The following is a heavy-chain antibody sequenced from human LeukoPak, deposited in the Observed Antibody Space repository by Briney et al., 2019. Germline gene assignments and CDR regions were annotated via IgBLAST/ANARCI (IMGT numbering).Heavy chain of an antibody. J-gene: IGHJ5*02. V-gene: IGHV4-34*01. CDR2: INHSGST. CDR1: GGSFSGYY. Sequence: SETLSLTCAVYGGSFSGYYWSWIRQPPGKGLEWIGEINHSGSTNYYPSLKSRVTISVDTSKNQFSLKLSSVTAADTAVYYCATFPGLLVPWGQGTLVTVSS. CDR3: ATFPGLLVP.